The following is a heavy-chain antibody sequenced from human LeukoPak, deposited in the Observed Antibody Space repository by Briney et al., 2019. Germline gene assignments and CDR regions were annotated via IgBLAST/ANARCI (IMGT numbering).Heavy chain of an antibody. J-gene: IGHJ2*01. CDR2: INPNSGGT. D-gene: IGHD6-13*01. Sequence: ASVKVSCKASGYTFTGYYMHWVRRAPGQGLEWMGWINPNSGGTNYAQKFQGRVTMTRDTSISTAYMELSRPRSDDTAVYYCASFTPYSLVPPTSDWYFDLWGRGTLVTVSS. CDR1: GYTFTGYY. V-gene: IGHV1-2*02. CDR3: ASFTPYSLVPPTSDWYFDL.